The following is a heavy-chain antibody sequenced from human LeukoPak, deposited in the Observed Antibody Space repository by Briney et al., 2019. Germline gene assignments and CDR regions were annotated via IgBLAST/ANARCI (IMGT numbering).Heavy chain of an antibody. J-gene: IGHJ4*02. CDR2: ISSSGSAI. V-gene: IGHV3-48*03. CDR1: GFSFSSYE. CDR3: ARVGSYEDY. D-gene: IGHD3-16*01. Sequence: QPGGSLRLSCAASGFSFSSYEKNWVRQAPGKGLEWVSYISSSGSAIYYADSVKGRFTISRDNAKKSLYLQMNSLRAEDTAVYYCARVGSYEDYWGQGTLVTVSS.